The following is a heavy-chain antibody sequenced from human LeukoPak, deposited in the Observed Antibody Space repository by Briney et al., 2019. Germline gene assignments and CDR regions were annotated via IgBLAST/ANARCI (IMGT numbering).Heavy chain of an antibody. J-gene: IGHJ5*02. D-gene: IGHD4-17*01. CDR1: GFTFSSYG. CDR2: IWFDGSNK. Sequence: PGGSLRLSCAASGFTFSSYGMHWVRQAPGKGLEWVAVIWFDGSNKYYADSVKGRFTISRDNSKNTPYLQMNSLRAEDTAVYYCAKSGHDYGDYRKYNWFDPWGQGTLVTVS. V-gene: IGHV3-33*06. CDR3: AKSGHDYGDYRKYNWFDP.